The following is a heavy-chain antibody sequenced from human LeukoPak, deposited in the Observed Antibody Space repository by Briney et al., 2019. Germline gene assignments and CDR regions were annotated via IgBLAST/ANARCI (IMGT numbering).Heavy chain of an antibody. CDR3: ARDELWFGEGYYYYYMDV. Sequence: ASVKVSCKASGYTFTGYYMHWVRQAPGQGLEWMGWISAYNGNTNYAQKLQGRVTMTTDTSTSTAYMELRSLRSDDTAVYYCARDELWFGEGYYYYYMDVWGKGTTVTISS. CDR1: GYTFTGYY. CDR2: ISAYNGNT. J-gene: IGHJ6*03. V-gene: IGHV1-18*04. D-gene: IGHD3-10*01.